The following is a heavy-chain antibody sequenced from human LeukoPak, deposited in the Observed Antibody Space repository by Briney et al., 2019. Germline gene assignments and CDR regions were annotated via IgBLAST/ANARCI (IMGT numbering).Heavy chain of an antibody. CDR3: AKGGAGYCSSTSCLYYFDY. CDR2: ISGSGDST. V-gene: IGHV3-23*01. D-gene: IGHD2-2*01. J-gene: IGHJ4*02. CDR1: GFTFSSFA. Sequence: GGSLRLSCAASGFTFSSFAMSWVRQAPGKGLEWVSAISGSGDSTYYADSVKGRFTISRDNSKNTLHLQMNSLRAEDTAVYYCAKGGAGYCSSTSCLYYFDYWGQGTLVTVSS.